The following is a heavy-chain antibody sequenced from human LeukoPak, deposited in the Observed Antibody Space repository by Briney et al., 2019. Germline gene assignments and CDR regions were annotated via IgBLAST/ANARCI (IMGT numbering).Heavy chain of an antibody. CDR1: GFTFSSYW. J-gene: IGHJ4*02. D-gene: IGHD6-13*01. Sequence: TGGSLRLSCAASGFTFSSYWMHWVRQAPGKGLVCVSRINTDGSSTTYADSVRGRFTISRDNAKNTLYLQMNSLRAEDTAVYYCAKDSPCDSSSCLFFYWGQGTLVTVSS. V-gene: IGHV3-74*01. CDR2: INTDGSST. CDR3: AKDSPCDSSSCLFFY.